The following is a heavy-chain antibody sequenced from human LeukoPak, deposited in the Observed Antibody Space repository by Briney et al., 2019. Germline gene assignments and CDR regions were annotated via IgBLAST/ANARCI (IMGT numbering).Heavy chain of an antibody. J-gene: IGHJ6*03. V-gene: IGHV3-15*01. CDR2: IKSKTDGGTT. CDR3: TGHRYYYYYMDV. Sequence: GGSLRLSCAASGFTFDDYVMSWVRQAPGKGLEWVGRIKSKTDGGTTDYAAPVKGRFTISRDDSKNTLYLQMNSLKTEDTAVYYCTGHRYYYYYMDVWGKGTTVTVSS. CDR1: GFTFDDYV.